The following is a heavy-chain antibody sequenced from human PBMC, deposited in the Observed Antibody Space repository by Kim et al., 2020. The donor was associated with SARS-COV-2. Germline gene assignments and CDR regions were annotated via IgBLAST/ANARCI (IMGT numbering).Heavy chain of an antibody. CDR1: GYTSTSYD. Sequence: ASVKVSCKASGYTSTSYDINWVRQATGQGLEWMGWMNPNSGNTGYAQKFQGRVTMTRNTSISTAYMELSSLRSEDTAVYYCARGHPPYGDYELWYFDLWGRGTLVTVSS. V-gene: IGHV1-8*01. CDR3: ARGHPPYGDYELWYFDL. D-gene: IGHD4-17*01. J-gene: IGHJ2*01. CDR2: MNPNSGNT.